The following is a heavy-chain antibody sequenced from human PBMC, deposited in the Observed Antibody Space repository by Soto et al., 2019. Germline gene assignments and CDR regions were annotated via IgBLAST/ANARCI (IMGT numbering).Heavy chain of an antibody. Sequence: PGGSLRLSCAASGFTFSSYAMSLVRQAPGKGLEWVSSISGSRGSTYYADSVKGRFTISSDNSKTTPYLQMNSLRAADTAVYYCAKDLYRAYYDSSGRTTAFDIWGQGTMVTVSS. CDR1: GFTFSSYA. CDR3: AKDLYRAYYDSSGRTTAFDI. CDR2: ISGSRGST. J-gene: IGHJ3*02. V-gene: IGHV3-23*01. D-gene: IGHD3-22*01.